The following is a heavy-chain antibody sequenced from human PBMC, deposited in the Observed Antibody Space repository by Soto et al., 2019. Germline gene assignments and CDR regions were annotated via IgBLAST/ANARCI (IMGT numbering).Heavy chain of an antibody. D-gene: IGHD5-12*01. J-gene: IGHJ4*02. Sequence: PSETLSLTCTVSGGSISSSSYYWGWIRQPPGKGLEWIGSIFYSGSTYYKPSLKRGLTISVDTSKNQFSLKLNSVTAADTAVYYCGRLSNTITPIDYWGQGTLVTVSS. CDR2: IFYSGST. CDR3: GRLSNTITPIDY. CDR1: GGSISSSSYY. V-gene: IGHV4-39*01.